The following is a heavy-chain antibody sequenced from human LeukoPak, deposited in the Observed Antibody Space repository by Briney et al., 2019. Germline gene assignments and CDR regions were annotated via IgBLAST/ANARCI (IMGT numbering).Heavy chain of an antibody. J-gene: IGHJ4*02. CDR1: GCTFTGYY. V-gene: IGHV1-2*06. CDR3: ARERIAAAGTGFDY. Sequence: ASVKVSCKASGCTFTGYYMHWVRQAPGQGLEWMGRINPNSGGTNYAQKFQGRVTMTRDTSISTAYMELSRLRSDDTAVYYCARERIAAAGTGFDYWGQGTLVTVSS. CDR2: INPNSGGT. D-gene: IGHD6-13*01.